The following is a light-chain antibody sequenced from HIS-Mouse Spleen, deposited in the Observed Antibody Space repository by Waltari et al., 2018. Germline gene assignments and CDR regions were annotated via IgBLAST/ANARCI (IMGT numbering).Light chain of an antibody. CDR2: DVS. CDR1: SSDVGGYNY. V-gene: IGLV2-14*03. CDR3: SSYTSSSTYV. J-gene: IGLJ1*01. Sequence: QSALTQPASVSGSPGQSITISCTGTSSDVGGYNYVSWYQQHPGKAPKLMIYDVSNRPSGVSNRFSGSNSGNTASLTISGLQAEAEADYYCSSYTSSSTYVFGTGTKVTVL.